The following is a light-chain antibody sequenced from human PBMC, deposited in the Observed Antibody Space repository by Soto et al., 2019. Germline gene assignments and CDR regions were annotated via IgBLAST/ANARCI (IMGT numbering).Light chain of an antibody. CDR2: DVS. J-gene: IGLJ2*01. Sequence: LTQPASVSGSPGQSITISCTGTSSDVRGYNYVSWYQQHPGKAPKLMIYDVSNRPSGVSNRFSGSKSGNTASLTISGLQAEDEADYYCSSYTSSSTLVFGGGTKVTVL. CDR3: SSYTSSSTLV. V-gene: IGLV2-14*01. CDR1: SSDVRGYNY.